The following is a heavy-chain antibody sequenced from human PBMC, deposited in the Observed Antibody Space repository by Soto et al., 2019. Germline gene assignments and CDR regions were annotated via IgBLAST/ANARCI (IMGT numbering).Heavy chain of an antibody. CDR1: GYTFTSYG. Sequence: ASVKVSCKASGYTFTSYGISWVRQAPGQGLEWMGWISAYNGNTNYAQKLQGRVTMTTDTSTSTAYMELRSLRSDDTAVYYCARGKLAMYYDFWSGYHGMDVWGQGTTVTVSS. CDR2: ISAYNGNT. D-gene: IGHD3-3*01. V-gene: IGHV1-18*01. CDR3: ARGKLAMYYDFWSGYHGMDV. J-gene: IGHJ6*02.